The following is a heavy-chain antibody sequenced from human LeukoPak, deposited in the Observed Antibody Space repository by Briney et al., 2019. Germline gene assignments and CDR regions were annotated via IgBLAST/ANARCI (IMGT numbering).Heavy chain of an antibody. CDR2: IYSGGST. Sequence: GGSLRLSCAASGFTFSSYGMHWVRQAPGKGLEWVSVIYSGGSTYYADSVKGRFTISRDNSKNTLYLQMNSLRAEDTAVYYCARDRGATAYWGQGTLVTVSS. V-gene: IGHV3-53*01. CDR1: GFTFSSYG. D-gene: IGHD1-26*01. CDR3: ARDRGATAY. J-gene: IGHJ4*02.